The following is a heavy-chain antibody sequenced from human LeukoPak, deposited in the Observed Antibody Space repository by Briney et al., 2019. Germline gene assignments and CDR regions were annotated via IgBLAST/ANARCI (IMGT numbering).Heavy chain of an antibody. V-gene: IGHV3-74*01. D-gene: IGHD3-22*01. Sequence: PGGSLRLSCAASGFTFGSYWMHWVRQAPGKGLVWVSHINTDGSSTTCADSVKGRFTISRDNAKNTLYLQMNSLRAEDTAVYYCARGRLYDSSGYYYYYGVDVWGEGTTVTVSS. CDR3: ARGRLYDSSGYYYYYGVDV. CDR2: INTDGSST. CDR1: GFTFGSYW. J-gene: IGHJ6*04.